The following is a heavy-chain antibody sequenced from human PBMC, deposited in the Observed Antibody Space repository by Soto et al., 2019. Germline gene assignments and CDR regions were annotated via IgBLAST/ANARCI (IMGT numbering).Heavy chain of an antibody. Sequence: QVQLVQSGAEVKKPGASVKVSCKASGYSFTTYYIQWVRHAPGHGPEWLGIINPSSGTTRNAQNFQGRVTLSRDTSTSTVYMELTGLRSEDSAVYYCAREWANNTVIGGVTYRYYHRMDVWGQGTTVTVSS. CDR3: AREWANNTVIGGVTYRYYHRMDV. CDR1: GYSFTTYY. CDR2: INPSSGTT. J-gene: IGHJ6*02. V-gene: IGHV1-46*01. D-gene: IGHD3-16*01.